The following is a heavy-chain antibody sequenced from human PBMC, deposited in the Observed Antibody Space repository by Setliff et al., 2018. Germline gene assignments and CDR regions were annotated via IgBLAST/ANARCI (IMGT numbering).Heavy chain of an antibody. J-gene: IGHJ4*02. CDR1: GGTFSSYA. Sequence: ASVKVSCKASGGTFSSYAISWVRQAPGQGLEWMGIINPSGGYANYAQKFQGRVTMTRDTSTSTAYMELRSLKSDDTAVYYCARCLPFLSGYDRGAFDYWGQGTLVTVSS. CDR3: ARCLPFLSGYDRGAFDY. CDR2: INPSGGYA. V-gene: IGHV1-46*01. D-gene: IGHD5-12*01.